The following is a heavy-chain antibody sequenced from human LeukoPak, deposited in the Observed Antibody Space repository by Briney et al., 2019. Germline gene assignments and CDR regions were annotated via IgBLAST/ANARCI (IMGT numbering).Heavy chain of an antibody. V-gene: IGHV5-51*01. J-gene: IGHJ5*02. D-gene: IGHD3-22*01. Sequence: GESLKISCKGSGYRFTSYWIGWVRQMPGKGLEWMGIIYPGDSDTRYSPSFQGQVTISADKSISTAYLQWSSLKASDTAMYYCASAPIYDSSGYYPRAWGQGTLVTVSS. CDR3: ASAPIYDSSGYYPRA. CDR2: IYPGDSDT. CDR1: GYRFTSYW.